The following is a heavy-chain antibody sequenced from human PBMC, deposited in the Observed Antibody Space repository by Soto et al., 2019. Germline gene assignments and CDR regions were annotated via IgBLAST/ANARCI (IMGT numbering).Heavy chain of an antibody. Sequence: GWSLRLSCAASGFTFSSYAMSWVRQAPGKGLEWVSAISGSGGSTYYADSVKGRFTISRDNSKNTLYLQMNSLRAEDTAVYYCANAPGSSGWYDYYYYYGMDVWGQGTTVTVSS. CDR3: ANAPGSSGWYDYYYYYGMDV. CDR1: GFTFSSYA. CDR2: ISGSGGST. D-gene: IGHD6-19*01. V-gene: IGHV3-23*01. J-gene: IGHJ6*02.